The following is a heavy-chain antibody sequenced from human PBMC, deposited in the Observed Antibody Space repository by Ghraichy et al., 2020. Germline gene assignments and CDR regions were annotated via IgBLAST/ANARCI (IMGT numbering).Heavy chain of an antibody. CDR3: ASPHGVVVPAATYYYYYGMDV. D-gene: IGHD2-2*01. CDR2: ISGSGGST. Sequence: GGSLRLSCAASGFTFSSYAMSWVRQAPGKGLEWVSAISGSGGSTYYADSVKGRFTISRDNSKNTLYLQMNSLRAEDTAVYYCASPHGVVVPAATYYYYYGMDVWGQGTTVTVSS. V-gene: IGHV3-23*01. CDR1: GFTFSSYA. J-gene: IGHJ6*02.